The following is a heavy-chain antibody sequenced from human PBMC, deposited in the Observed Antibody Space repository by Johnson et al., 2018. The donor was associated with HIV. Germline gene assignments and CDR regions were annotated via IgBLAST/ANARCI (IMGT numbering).Heavy chain of an antibody. CDR1: PFTFSSYA. CDR2: ISFSGG. Sequence: EVLLLESGGGLVQPGGSPRLSCGATPFTFSSYAMSRVRQAPVKGLDWVSVISFSGGKGRFSISRDNSKNTLYLQMNSLRAEDTAVYYCAKSTQANILRESGPYGSFDIWGQGTMVTVSS. V-gene: IGHV3-23*01. J-gene: IGHJ3*02. CDR3: AKSTQANILRESGPYGSFDI. D-gene: IGHD3-10*01.